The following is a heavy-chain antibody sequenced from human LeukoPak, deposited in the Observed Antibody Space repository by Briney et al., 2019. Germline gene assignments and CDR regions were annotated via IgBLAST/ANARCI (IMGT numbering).Heavy chain of an antibody. D-gene: IGHD4-17*01. J-gene: IGHJ4*02. CDR1: GYTFTGYY. CDR3: ASGYGDYSPDY. V-gene: IGHV1-2*02. Sequence: ASVEVSCKASGYTFTGYYMHWVRQAPGQGLEWMGWISPKSGGTIYPQKFQGRVTMTRDSSSSAAYMELSRLTSDDTAVYYCASGYGDYSPDYWGQGTLVTVSS. CDR2: ISPKSGGT.